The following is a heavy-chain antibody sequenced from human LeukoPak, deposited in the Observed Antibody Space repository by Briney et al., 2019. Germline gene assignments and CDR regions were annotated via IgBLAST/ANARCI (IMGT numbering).Heavy chain of an antibody. V-gene: IGHV3-23*01. Sequence: GGSLRLSCAASGFTFSSYAMSWVRQAPGKGLERVSAISGSGGSTNYADSVKGRFTISRDNSKNTLYLQMNSLRAEDTAVYYCAKDSGYDPDYYYYYMDVWGKGTTVTVSS. J-gene: IGHJ6*03. CDR2: ISGSGGST. CDR1: GFTFSSYA. D-gene: IGHD5-12*01. CDR3: AKDSGYDPDYYYYYMDV.